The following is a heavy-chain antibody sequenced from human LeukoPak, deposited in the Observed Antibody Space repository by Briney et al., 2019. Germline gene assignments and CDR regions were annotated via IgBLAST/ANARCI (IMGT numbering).Heavy chain of an antibody. CDR3: ARDRYYYDSSGYRLLDY. CDR1: GYSISSGYY. J-gene: IGHJ4*02. Sequence: SETLSLTCTVSGYSISSGYYWGWIRQPPGKGLEWIGRIHTSGSTNCNPSLKSRVTMSVDTSKNQFSLNLSSVTAADTAVYFCARDRYYYDSSGYRLLDYWGQGTLVTVSS. CDR2: IHTSGST. D-gene: IGHD3-22*01. V-gene: IGHV4-38-2*02.